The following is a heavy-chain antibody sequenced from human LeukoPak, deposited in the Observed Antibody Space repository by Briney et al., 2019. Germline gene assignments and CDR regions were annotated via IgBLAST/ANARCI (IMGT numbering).Heavy chain of an antibody. CDR1: GFTFSSYA. J-gene: IGHJ4*02. V-gene: IGHV3-30-3*01. CDR2: ISYDGSNK. D-gene: IGHD3-3*02. CDR3: AKDRPIFGVVIRKYGALVY. Sequence: PGRSLRLSCAASGFTFSSYAMHWVRQAPGKGLEWVAVISYDGSNKYYADSVKGRFTISRDNSKNTLYLQMNSLRAEDTAVYYCAKDRPIFGVVIRKYGALVYWGQGTLVTVSS.